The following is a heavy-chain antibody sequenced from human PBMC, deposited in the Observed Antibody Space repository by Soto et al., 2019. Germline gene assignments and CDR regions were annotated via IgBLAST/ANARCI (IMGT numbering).Heavy chain of an antibody. CDR2: INHSGST. CDR1: GGSFSGYY. CDR3: ARGLLRGFIAAVGRKSNWFDP. V-gene: IGHV4-34*01. D-gene: IGHD6-13*01. Sequence: SETLSLTCAVYGGSFSGYYWSWIRQPPGKGLEWIGEINHSGSTNYNPSLNSRVTISVDPSKNQFSLKLSSVNAADTAVYYCARGLLRGFIAAVGRKSNWFDPWGQGTLVTVSS. J-gene: IGHJ5*02.